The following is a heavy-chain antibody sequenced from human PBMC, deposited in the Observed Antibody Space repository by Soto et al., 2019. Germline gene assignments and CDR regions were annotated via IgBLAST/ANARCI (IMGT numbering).Heavy chain of an antibody. CDR2: IIPIFGTA. CDR3: ARGGWELYNVYY. V-gene: IGHV1-69*01. Sequence: QVQLVQSGAEVQKPGSSVKVSCKASGGTFSSYAISWVRQAPGHGLEWMGGIIPIFGTANYARKFQGRVTITADESTSTADRELSSLRSEETAVYYWARGGWELYNVYYWGQGTLVTVSS. CDR1: GGTFSSYA. D-gene: IGHD1-26*01. J-gene: IGHJ4*02.